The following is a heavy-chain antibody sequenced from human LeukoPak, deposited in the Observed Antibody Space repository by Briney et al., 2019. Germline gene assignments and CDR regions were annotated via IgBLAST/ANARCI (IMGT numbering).Heavy chain of an antibody. J-gene: IGHJ4*02. CDR1: GGSISSSSHY. CDR3: ARPARVGYCSSTSCPFDY. Sequence: SETLSLTCTVSGGSISSSSHYWGWIRQPPGKGLEWIGSIYYSGSTYYNPSLKSRVTISVDTSKNQFSLKLSSVTAADTAVYYCARPARVGYCSSTSCPFDYWGQGTLVTVSS. CDR2: IYYSGST. V-gene: IGHV4-39*01. D-gene: IGHD2-2*01.